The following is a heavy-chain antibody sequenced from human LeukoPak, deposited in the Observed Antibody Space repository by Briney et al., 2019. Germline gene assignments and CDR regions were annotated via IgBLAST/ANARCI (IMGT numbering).Heavy chain of an antibody. Sequence: PGGSLRLSCAVSGFTFTNYAMSWVRQAPGMGLEWVSTISDSGGTTYYADSVKGRFSISRDNSKNTVYLQMNSLRAEDTAMFYCAKAFEDGAGYWGQGTLVTVSS. CDR3: AKAFEDGAGY. J-gene: IGHJ4*02. CDR2: ISDSGGTT. D-gene: IGHD3-10*01. V-gene: IGHV3-23*01. CDR1: GFTFTNYA.